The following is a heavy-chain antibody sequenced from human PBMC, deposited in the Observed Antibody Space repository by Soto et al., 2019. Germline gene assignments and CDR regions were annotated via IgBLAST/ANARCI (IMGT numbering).Heavy chain of an antibody. V-gene: IGHV1-69*13. CDR2: IIPIFGTA. J-gene: IGHJ5*02. CDR1: GGTFSSYA. D-gene: IGHD3-22*01. CDR3: ARARGYYYDSSGPLASWFDP. Sequence: SVKVSCKASGGTFSSYAISWVRQAPGQGLEWMGGIIPIFGTANYAQKFQGRVTITADESTSTAYMELSSLRSEDTAVHYCARARGYYYDSSGPLASWFDPWGQGTLVTVSS.